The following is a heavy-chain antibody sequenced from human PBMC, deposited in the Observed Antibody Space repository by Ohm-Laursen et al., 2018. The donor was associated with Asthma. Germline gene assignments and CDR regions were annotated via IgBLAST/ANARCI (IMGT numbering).Heavy chain of an antibody. Sequence: SVKVSCKASGYTFTTYAIHWVRQAPGQRLEWLGWINAGNGNTKYSQKFQDRVTITRDTSASTAYMELSSLSSEDTAVYYCARVHDVTGSLLIDYWGQGTLVTVSS. J-gene: IGHJ4*02. CDR1: GYTFTTYA. CDR2: INAGNGNT. V-gene: IGHV1-3*01. CDR3: ARVHDVTGSLLIDY. D-gene: IGHD3-9*01.